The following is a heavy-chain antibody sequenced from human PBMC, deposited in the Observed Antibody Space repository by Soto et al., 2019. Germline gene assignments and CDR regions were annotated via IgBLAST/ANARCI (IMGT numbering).Heavy chain of an antibody. D-gene: IGHD2-15*01. CDR3: AIESRYCTADRCSTQQAFDI. CDR1: GFSFSDYY. V-gene: IGHV3-11*04. CDR2: IDFTSNSI. Sequence: GGSLRLSCAASGFSFSDYYMSWIRQAPGKGLEWVSYIDFTSNSIYYADSVKGRFTISRDNAKNTLYLQMNSLRAEDTALYYCAIESRYCTADRCSTQQAFDIWGQGTMVTVSS. J-gene: IGHJ3*02.